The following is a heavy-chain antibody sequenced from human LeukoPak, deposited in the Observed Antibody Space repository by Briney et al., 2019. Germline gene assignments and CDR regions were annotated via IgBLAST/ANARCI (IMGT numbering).Heavy chain of an antibody. V-gene: IGHV4-59*01. Sequence: SETLSLTCTVSGGSISSYYWSWIRQPPGKGLEWIGYIYYSGTTHYNPSLKSRVTISVDTSKNQFTLKLSSVTAADTAVYYCARVCYYDSSGYYLYYFDYWGQGTLVTVSS. CDR3: ARVCYYDSSGYYLYYFDY. CDR1: GGSISSYY. CDR2: IYYSGTT. J-gene: IGHJ4*02. D-gene: IGHD3-22*01.